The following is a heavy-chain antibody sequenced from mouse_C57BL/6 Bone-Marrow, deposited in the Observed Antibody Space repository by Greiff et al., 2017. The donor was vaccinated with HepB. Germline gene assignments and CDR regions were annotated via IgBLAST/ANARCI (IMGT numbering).Heavy chain of an antibody. CDR3: SRPMVLLRFYY. Sequence: VQLQQSGAELMKPGASVKLSCKATGYTFTGYWIEWVKQRPGHGLEWIGEIYPGSGNTNYNEKFKGKATFTSNTPSSTAYMQLSILTSEDSAIYFCSRPMVLLRFYYWGQGTTLTVSS. CDR2: IYPGSGNT. J-gene: IGHJ2*01. CDR1: GYTFTGYW. V-gene: IGHV1-9*01. D-gene: IGHD1-1*01.